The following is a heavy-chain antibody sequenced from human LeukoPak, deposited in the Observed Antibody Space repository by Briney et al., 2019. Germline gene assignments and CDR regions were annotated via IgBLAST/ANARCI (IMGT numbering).Heavy chain of an antibody. CDR3: AFKPVSSAGDYGGNSPRASGLV. V-gene: IGHV1-24*01. J-gene: IGHJ4*02. D-gene: IGHD4-23*01. Sequence: ASVTVSCKVSGYTLTELSMHWVRQAPGKGLEWMGGFYPEDGETIYAQKFQGRVTMTEDTSTDTAYMELSSLRSEDTAVYYCAFKPVSSAGDYGGNSPRASGLVWGQGTLVTVSS. CDR2: FYPEDGET. CDR1: GYTLTELS.